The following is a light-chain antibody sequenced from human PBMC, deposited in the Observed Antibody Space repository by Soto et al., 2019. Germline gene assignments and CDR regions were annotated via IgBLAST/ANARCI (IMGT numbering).Light chain of an antibody. CDR1: QPVSDK. V-gene: IGKV3-11*01. CDR2: GAS. J-gene: IGKJ5*01. Sequence: EVVMTTSPANLSLSQGAAATLSFWVSQPVSDKLAWYQQKPGQAPRLLIYGASARALGIPARFSGSGSGTDFTLTIDNLEPEDFAIYYCQQRNNWPPITFGQGTRLEIK. CDR3: QQRNNWPPIT.